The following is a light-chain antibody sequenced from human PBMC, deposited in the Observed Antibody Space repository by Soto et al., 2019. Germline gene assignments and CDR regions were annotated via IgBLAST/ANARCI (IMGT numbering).Light chain of an antibody. CDR3: QQREQWIT. CDR1: QSVISH. J-gene: IGKJ5*01. Sequence: EFELPQSPATLSLSPGEIATLSCSASQSVISHLAGYQQKLCQAPRLLIYNASNKATGIPARFSGSWSGTVCTLTIGRLEHEDFAGYYCQQREQWITLGQGTRLEIK. CDR2: NAS. V-gene: IGKV3-11*01.